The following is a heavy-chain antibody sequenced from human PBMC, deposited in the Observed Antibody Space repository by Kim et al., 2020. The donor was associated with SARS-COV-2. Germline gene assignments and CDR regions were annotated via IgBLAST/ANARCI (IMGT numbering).Heavy chain of an antibody. CDR2: IYYSGST. D-gene: IGHD2-21*02. V-gene: IGHV4-31*03. CDR1: GGSISSGGYY. CDR3: ARAVVELGGNSHVYYYGMDV. J-gene: IGHJ6*02. Sequence: SETLSLTCTVSGGSISSGGYYWSWIRQHPGKGLEWIGYIYYSGSTYYNPSLKSRVTISVDTSKNQFSLKLSSVTAADTAVYYCARAVVELGGNSHVYYYGMDVWGQGTPVTVSS.